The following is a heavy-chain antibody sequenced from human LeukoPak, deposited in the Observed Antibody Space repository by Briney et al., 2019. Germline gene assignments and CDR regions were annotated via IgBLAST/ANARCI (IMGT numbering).Heavy chain of an antibody. CDR1: GGSFSGYY. D-gene: IGHD2-2*01. J-gene: IGHJ4*02. Sequence: PSETLSLTCAVYGGSFSGYYWSWIRQPPGKGLEWIGEINHSGGTNYNPSLKSRVTISVDTSKNQFSLKLSSVTAADTAVYYCARGSGSTGRANDYWGQGTLVTVSS. V-gene: IGHV4-34*01. CDR3: ARGSGSTGRANDY. CDR2: INHSGGT.